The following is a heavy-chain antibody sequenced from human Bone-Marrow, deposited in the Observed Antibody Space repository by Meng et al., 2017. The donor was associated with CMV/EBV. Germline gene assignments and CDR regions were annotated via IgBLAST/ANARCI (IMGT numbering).Heavy chain of an antibody. J-gene: IGHJ5*02. V-gene: IGHV6-1*01. CDR1: GDSVSSNTAA. D-gene: IGHD1-26*01. CDR3: ARDHTVGAIYFDP. CDR2: TYYRSKWFH. Sequence: SETLSLTCAISGDSVSSNTAAWNWIRHSPSRGLEWLGRTYYRSKWFHEYALSMKSRITINPDTSKNQFSLQLNSVTPEDTAVYYCARDHTVGAIYFDPWGQGTLVTVSS.